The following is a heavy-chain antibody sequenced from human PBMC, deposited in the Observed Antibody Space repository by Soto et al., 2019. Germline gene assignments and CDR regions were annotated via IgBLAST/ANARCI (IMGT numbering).Heavy chain of an antibody. V-gene: IGHV4-59*01. Sequence: SETLSLTCTVSGGSISSYYWSWIRQPPGKGLEWIGYIYYSGSTNYNPSLKSRVTISVDTSKNQFSLKLSSVTAADTAVYYRAREAITMIAMDVWGQGTTVTVSS. CDR1: GGSISSYY. J-gene: IGHJ6*02. D-gene: IGHD3-22*01. CDR2: IYYSGST. CDR3: AREAITMIAMDV.